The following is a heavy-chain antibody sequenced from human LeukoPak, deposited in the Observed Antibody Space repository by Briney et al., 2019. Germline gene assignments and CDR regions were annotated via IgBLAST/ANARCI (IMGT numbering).Heavy chain of an antibody. CDR1: GFTFSSYA. CDR3: ARPRGCGSATCNNFDY. J-gene: IGHJ4*02. Sequence: PGRSLRLSCAASGFTFSSYAMHWVRQAPGKGLEWVAVISYDGSNKYYADSVKGRFTISRDNAKNLLYLQMNSLRVEDTAVYYCARPRGCGSATCNNFDYWGQGTLVTVSS. CDR2: ISYDGSNK. V-gene: IGHV3-30*04. D-gene: IGHD2-15*01.